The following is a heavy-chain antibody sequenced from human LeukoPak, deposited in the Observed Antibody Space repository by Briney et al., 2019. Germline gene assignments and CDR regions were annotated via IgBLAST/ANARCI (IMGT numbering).Heavy chain of an antibody. Sequence: PGGSLRLSCAASGFTFSSYGMHWVRQAPGKGLEWVAFIRYDGSNKYYADSVKGRFTISRDNSKNTLYLQMNSLRAEDTAVYYCAKAKSIAAGVAWFDPWGQGTLVTVSS. V-gene: IGHV3-30*02. J-gene: IGHJ5*02. CDR2: IRYDGSNK. D-gene: IGHD6-13*01. CDR3: AKAKSIAAGVAWFDP. CDR1: GFTFSSYG.